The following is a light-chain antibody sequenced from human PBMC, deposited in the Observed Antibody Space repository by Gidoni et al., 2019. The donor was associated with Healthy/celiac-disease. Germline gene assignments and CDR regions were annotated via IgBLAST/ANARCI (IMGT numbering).Light chain of an antibody. CDR3: QQYGSSPKLT. Sequence: ELVLTQSPGTLSLSPGERATLSCRASQSVSSSYLAWYQQKPGQAPRLLIYGASSRATGIPDRFSGSGSGIDITLTISRLEPEDFAVYYCQQYGSSPKLTFGGGTKVEI. CDR1: QSVSSSY. CDR2: GAS. V-gene: IGKV3-20*01. J-gene: IGKJ4*01.